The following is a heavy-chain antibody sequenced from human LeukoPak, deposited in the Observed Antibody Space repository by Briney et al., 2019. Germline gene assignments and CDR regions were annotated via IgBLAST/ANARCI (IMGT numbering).Heavy chain of an antibody. CDR2: THSSGNT. J-gene: IGHJ4*02. V-gene: IGHV4-39*01. Sequence: SETLTLTCTVSGGSKSSSSYYWVWIRQPPGKGLEWIGNTHSSGNTYYDPSLTSRVTISVDMSKNQFSLTLSSVTATDTAVYYCARRVGGSSRSDYWGQGTLVTVSS. D-gene: IGHD6-13*01. CDR3: ARRVGGSSRSDY. CDR1: GGSKSSSSYY.